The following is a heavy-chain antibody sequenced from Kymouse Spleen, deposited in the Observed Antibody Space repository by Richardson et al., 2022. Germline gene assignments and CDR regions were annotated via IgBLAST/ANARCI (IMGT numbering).Heavy chain of an antibody. CDR2: INAGNGNT. D-gene: IGHD6-6*01. Sequence: QVQLVQSGAEVKKPGASVKVSCKASGYTFTSYAMHWVRQAPGQRLEWMGWINAGNGNTKYSQKFQGRVTITRDTSASTAYMELSSLRSEDTAVYYCARDPILYSSSSGNYYYYGMDVWGQGTTVTVSS. V-gene: IGHV1-3*01. CDR1: GYTFTSYA. CDR3: ARDPILYSSSSGNYYYYGMDV. J-gene: IGHJ6*02.